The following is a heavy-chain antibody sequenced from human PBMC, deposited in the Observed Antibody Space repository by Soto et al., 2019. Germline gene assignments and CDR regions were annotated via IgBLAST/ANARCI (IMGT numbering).Heavy chain of an antibody. CDR1: GGSISSGGYY. CDR3: ARWRDSSGYYF. J-gene: IGHJ4*02. Sequence: SETLSLTCTVSGGSISSGGYYWSWIRQHPGKGLEWIGYIYYSGSTYYNPSLKSRVTISVDTSKNQFSLKLSSVTAADTAVYYCARWRDSSGYYFWGQGTLVTVSS. V-gene: IGHV4-31*03. D-gene: IGHD3-22*01. CDR2: IYYSGST.